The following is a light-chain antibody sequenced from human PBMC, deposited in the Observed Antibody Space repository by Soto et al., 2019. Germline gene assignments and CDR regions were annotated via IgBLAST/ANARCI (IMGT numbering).Light chain of an antibody. J-gene: IGKJ1*01. CDR2: LGS. CDR1: QSLLHSNGYNY. Sequence: DIVMTQSPLSLPVTPGEPASISCRSSQSLLHSNGYNYLDWYLQKPGQSPQLLIYLGSNRASGVPDRFSGSGSGTDFTLKISRVEAEDVGVYCCMQPLQTPWTFGQGTKVEIK. V-gene: IGKV2-28*01. CDR3: MQPLQTPWT.